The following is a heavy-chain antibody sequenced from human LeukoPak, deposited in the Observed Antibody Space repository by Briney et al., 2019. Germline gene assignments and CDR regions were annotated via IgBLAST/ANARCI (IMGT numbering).Heavy chain of an antibody. CDR3: ARDAAYYDFWSGYYTEARWFDP. D-gene: IGHD3-3*01. J-gene: IGHJ5*02. Sequence: ASVKVSCEASGYTFTSYGISWVRQAPGQGLEWMGWISAYNGNTNYAQKLQGRVTMTTDTSTSTAYMELRSLRSDDTAVYYCARDAAYYDFWSGYYTEARWFDPWGQGTLVTVSS. V-gene: IGHV1-18*01. CDR1: GYTFTSYG. CDR2: ISAYNGNT.